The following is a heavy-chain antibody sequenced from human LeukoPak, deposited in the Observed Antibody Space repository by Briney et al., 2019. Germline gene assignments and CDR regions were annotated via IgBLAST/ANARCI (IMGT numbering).Heavy chain of an antibody. D-gene: IGHD3-10*01. J-gene: IGHJ6*02. CDR1: GFTFSSYA. V-gene: IGHV3-30-3*01. Sequence: GRSLRLSCAASGFTFSSYAMHWVRQAPGKGLEWVAVISYDGSNKYYADSVKGRFTISRDNSKNTLYLQMNSLRAEDTAAYYCARGVTPYYYGMDVWGQGTTVTVSS. CDR2: ISYDGSNK. CDR3: ARGVTPYYYGMDV.